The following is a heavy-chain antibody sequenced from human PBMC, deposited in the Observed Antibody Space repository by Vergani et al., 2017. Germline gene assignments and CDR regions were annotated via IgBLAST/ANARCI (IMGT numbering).Heavy chain of an antibody. V-gene: IGHV4-34*11. D-gene: IGHD2-2*03. Sequence: QVQLQQWGAGLLKPSETLSLTCAVYGGSFSGYYWSWIRQPPGKGLEWIGYIYYSGSTNYNPSLKSRVTISVDTSKNQFSLKLSSVTAADTAVYYCAGNGYCSSTSCSHYYYYYYMDVWGKGTTVTVSS. CDR3: AGNGYCSSTSCSHYYYYYYMDV. J-gene: IGHJ6*03. CDR1: GGSFSGYY. CDR2: IYYSGST.